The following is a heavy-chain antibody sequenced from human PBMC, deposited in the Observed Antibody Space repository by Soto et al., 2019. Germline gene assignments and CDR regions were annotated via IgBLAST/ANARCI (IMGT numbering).Heavy chain of an antibody. J-gene: IGHJ6*03. D-gene: IGHD6-19*01. V-gene: IGHV4-61*01. Sequence: SETLSLTCTVSGGSVSSSSYYWGWDRQPPGKGREWIGYIYYSGSTNYNPSLKSRVTISVDTSKNQFSLKLSSVTAADTAVYYCARRGIAVAGTYYYYYYMDVWGKGTTVTVSS. CDR1: GGSVSSSSYY. CDR3: ARRGIAVAGTYYYYYYMDV. CDR2: IYYSGST.